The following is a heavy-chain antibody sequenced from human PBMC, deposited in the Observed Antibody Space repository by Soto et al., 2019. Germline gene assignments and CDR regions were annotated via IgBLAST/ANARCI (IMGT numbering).Heavy chain of an antibody. CDR2: ISGSGGST. Sequence: GGSLRLSCAASGFTFSSYAMSWVRQAPGKGLEWVSAISGSGGSTYYADSVKGRFTISRDNSKNTLYLQMNSLRAEDTAVYYCAKDIRSPPTLTTSGSWRWGQGTLVTVSS. D-gene: IGHD4-17*01. J-gene: IGHJ4*02. CDR1: GFTFSSYA. V-gene: IGHV3-23*01. CDR3: AKDIRSPPTLTTSGSWR.